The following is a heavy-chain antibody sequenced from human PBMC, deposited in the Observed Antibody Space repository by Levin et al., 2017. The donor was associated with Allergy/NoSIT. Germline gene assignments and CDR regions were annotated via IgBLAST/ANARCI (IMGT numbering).Heavy chain of an antibody. J-gene: IGHJ4*02. CDR3: TRRRHTHGIDY. D-gene: IGHD2-15*01. Sequence: LSLTCAASGFTFSDHYMDWVRQAPGKGLEWVGRIRNKANRYTTVYAASLEGRFSISRDDSENSLYLQINSLKVEDSAIYFCTRRRHTHGIDYWGQGTLVTVSS. CDR2: IRNKANRYTT. CDR1: GFTFSDHY. V-gene: IGHV3-72*01.